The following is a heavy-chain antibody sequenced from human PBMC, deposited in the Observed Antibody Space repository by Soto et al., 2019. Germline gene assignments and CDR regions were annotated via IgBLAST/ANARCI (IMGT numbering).Heavy chain of an antibody. CDR1: GFTFSSYA. CDR2: ISGSGGST. D-gene: IGHD2-2*03. J-gene: IGHJ4*02. CDR3: AKSPLGIVVVPAALFDY. Sequence: GGSLRLSFAASGFTFSSYAMSWVRQAPGKGLEWVSAISGSGGSTYYADSVKGRFTISRDNSKNTLYLQMNSLRAEDTAVYYCAKSPLGIVVVPAALFDYWGQGTLVTVSS. V-gene: IGHV3-23*01.